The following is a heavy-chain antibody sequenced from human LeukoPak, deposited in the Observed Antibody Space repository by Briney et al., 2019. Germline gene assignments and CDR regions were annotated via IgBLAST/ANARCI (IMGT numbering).Heavy chain of an antibody. D-gene: IGHD2-15*01. CDR1: GGSISSGGYY. CDR2: IYYSGST. V-gene: IGHV4-31*03. CDR3: ARDLHDSTGRYYFDY. J-gene: IGHJ4*02. Sequence: SETLSLTCTVSGGSISSGGYYWSWIRQHPGKGLEWIGYIYYSGSTYYNPSLKSRVTISVDTSKNQFSLKLSSVTAADTAVYYCARDLHDSTGRYYFDYWGQGTLVTVSS.